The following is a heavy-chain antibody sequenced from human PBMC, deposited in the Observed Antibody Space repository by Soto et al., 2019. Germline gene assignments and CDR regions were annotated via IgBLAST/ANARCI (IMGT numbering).Heavy chain of an antibody. D-gene: IGHD3-10*01. Sequence: QVQLQQWGAGLLKPSETLSLTCAVYGGSFSGYYWSWIRQPPGKGLEWIGEINHSGSTNYNPSLKRRVTISVGTSKNQFSLRLSSVTAADPAVYYCARGRGVLLWFGEDRGFDYWGQGTLVTVSS. J-gene: IGHJ4*02. CDR3: ARGRGVLLWFGEDRGFDY. CDR1: GGSFSGYY. V-gene: IGHV4-34*01. CDR2: INHSGST.